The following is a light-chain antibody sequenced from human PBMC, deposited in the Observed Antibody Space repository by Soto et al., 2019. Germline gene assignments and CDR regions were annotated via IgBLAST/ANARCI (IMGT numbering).Light chain of an antibody. Sequence: EIVMTQSPATLSVSPGERATLSCRASQSVSSSLAWYQQKPGQAPRLLIYGASTRATGIPARFSGSGSGTEFTLTISSLQSEDFAVYYCHQYNNWPPTFGQGTKVEI. CDR3: HQYNNWPPT. CDR2: GAS. J-gene: IGKJ1*01. V-gene: IGKV3-15*01. CDR1: QSVSSS.